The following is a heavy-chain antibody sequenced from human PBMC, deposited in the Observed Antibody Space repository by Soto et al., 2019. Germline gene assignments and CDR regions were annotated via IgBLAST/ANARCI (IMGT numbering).Heavy chain of an antibody. V-gene: IGHV1-18*04. CDR3: ARDQLGARGDY. J-gene: IGHJ4*02. CDR1: GYTFTSYG. Sequence: QFQLVQSGAEVKKPGASVKVSCKASGYTFTSYGISWVRQAPGQGLEWMGWIGVYNNNRNYAQKVQGRVTMTTDTSTSTAYMELRSLISDETAVYYCARDQLGARGDYWGQGTLVTVSS. CDR2: IGVYNNNR. D-gene: IGHD3-10*01.